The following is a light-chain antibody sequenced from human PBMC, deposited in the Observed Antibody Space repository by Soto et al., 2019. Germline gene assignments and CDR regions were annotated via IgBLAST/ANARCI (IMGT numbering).Light chain of an antibody. Sequence: QSVLTQPPSVSAAPGQKVTISCSGSSSNIGNNYVSWYQQLPGTAPKLLIYENNKRPSGIPDRFSGSKSGTSATLGITGRQTGDEAEYYCGTWDSSLSAVFGGGTKLTVL. CDR3: GTWDSSLSAV. V-gene: IGLV1-51*02. CDR1: SSNIGNNY. J-gene: IGLJ2*01. CDR2: ENN.